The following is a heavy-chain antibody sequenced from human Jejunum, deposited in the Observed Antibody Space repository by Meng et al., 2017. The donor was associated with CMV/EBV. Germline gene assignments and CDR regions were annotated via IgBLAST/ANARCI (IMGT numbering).Heavy chain of an antibody. CDR1: GDYISSGYY. V-gene: IGHV4-38-2*01. D-gene: IGHD4-17*01. CDR3: ARHGDLPDFDY. J-gene: IGHJ4*02. CDR2: IYHNGNS. Sequence: QVPLQGAGPGRVRPSETLSLTFGVSGDYISSGYYWGWIRQPPGKGLEWIASIYHNGNSHSNPSLKSRLTISVDTSKNQFSLSLISVTAADTGVYYCARHGDLPDFDYWGQGALVTVSS.